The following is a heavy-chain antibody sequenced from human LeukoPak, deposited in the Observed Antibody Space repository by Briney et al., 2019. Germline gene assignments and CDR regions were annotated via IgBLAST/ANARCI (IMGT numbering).Heavy chain of an antibody. CDR2: ISAYNGNT. J-gene: IGHJ4*02. V-gene: IGHV1-18*01. D-gene: IGHD2-2*01. CDR1: GYTFTNYG. Sequence: ASVKVSCKASGYTFTNYGISWARQAPGQGLEWMGWISAYNGNTNYAQKLQGRVTMTTDTSTRTAYMELRSLRSDDTAVYYCARDFSTHHLPDYWGQGSLVTVSS. CDR3: ARDFSTHHLPDY.